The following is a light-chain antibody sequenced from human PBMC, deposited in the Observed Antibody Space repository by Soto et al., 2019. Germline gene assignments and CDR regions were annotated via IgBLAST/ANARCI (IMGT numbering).Light chain of an antibody. CDR2: GAS. J-gene: IGKJ4*01. Sequence: EIVMTQSPATLSVSPGERATLSCRASQSVSSNLAWYQQKPGQAPRLLIYGASTRATSIPARFSGSGCGTEFTLTISSLQSEDFAVYYCQQYNNWPPIFGGGTKVEIK. CDR3: QQYNNWPPI. V-gene: IGKV3D-15*01. CDR1: QSVSSN.